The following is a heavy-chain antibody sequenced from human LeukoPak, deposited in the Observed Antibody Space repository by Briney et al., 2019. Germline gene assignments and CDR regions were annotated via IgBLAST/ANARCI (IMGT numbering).Heavy chain of an antibody. J-gene: IGHJ4*02. CDR3: ARHPNSNWDY. CDR1: GFTFRNYW. V-gene: IGHV3-7*03. D-gene: IGHD6-13*01. Sequence: GGSLRLSCAAFGFTFRNYWMSWVRQVPGKGLEWVVNINEGGNEKNYVDSVKGRFTASRDNAQNSLYLQMNSLRVEDTAVYYCARHPNSNWDYWGQGTLVTVSS. CDR2: INEGGNEK.